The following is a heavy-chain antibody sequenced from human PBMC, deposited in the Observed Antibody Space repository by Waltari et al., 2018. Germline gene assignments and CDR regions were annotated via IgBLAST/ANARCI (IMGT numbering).Heavy chain of an antibody. CDR2: ISDDGRTI. Sequence: EVQLLESGGGLVQPGGSLRLSCAASGVTFSNTALGWVRRAPGKGLEWVSVISDDGRTIYSADSVRDRFTISRDNSRNTLYLEMNSLRAEDSAVYFCARDWRRSLEFFDWLLFALDLWGQGTLVAVSS. CDR3: ARDWRRSLEFFDWLLFALDL. D-gene: IGHD3-3*02. V-gene: IGHV3-23*01. J-gene: IGHJ5*02. CDR1: GVTFSNTA.